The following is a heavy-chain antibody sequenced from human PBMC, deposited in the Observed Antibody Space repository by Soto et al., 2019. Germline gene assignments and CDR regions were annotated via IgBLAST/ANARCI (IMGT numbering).Heavy chain of an antibody. V-gene: IGHV3-30*18. CDR3: AKVEEWAPNTKILGYDYVWGSYRPVGPYFDY. J-gene: IGHJ4*02. Sequence: PGGSLRLSCAASGFTFSNYGMHWVRQAPGKGLEWVAVISYDGSNKYYADSVKGRFTISRDNSKNTLYLQMNSLRAEDTAVYYCAKVEEWAPNTKILGYDYVWGSYRPVGPYFDYWGQGTLVTVSS. CDR1: GFTFSNYG. CDR2: ISYDGSNK. D-gene: IGHD3-16*02.